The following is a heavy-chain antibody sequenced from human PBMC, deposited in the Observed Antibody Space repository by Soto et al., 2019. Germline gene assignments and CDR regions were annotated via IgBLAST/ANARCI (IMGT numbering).Heavy chain of an antibody. D-gene: IGHD3-16*01. Sequence: QITLKESGPTLVKPTQTLTLTCTFSGFSLSTRGVGVGWIRQPPGKALEWLAIIYWDDDKRYSPSLKSRLTIPKDPHKNQGGLKMANMDPVDTAPFYCAHKGGGDRILDYWGQGTLVTVSS. V-gene: IGHV2-5*02. J-gene: IGHJ4*02. CDR3: AHKGGGDRILDY. CDR1: GFSLSTRGVG. CDR2: IYWDDDK.